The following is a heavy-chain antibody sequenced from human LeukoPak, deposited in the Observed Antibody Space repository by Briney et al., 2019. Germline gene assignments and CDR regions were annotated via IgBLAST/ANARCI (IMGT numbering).Heavy chain of an antibody. J-gene: IGHJ4*02. CDR3: ARGPMLRGVVIRRSKSGYFDY. CDR1: GFTSSSYE. CDR2: ISSSGSTI. D-gene: IGHD3-10*01. V-gene: IGHV3-48*03. Sequence: GGSLRLSCAASGFTSSSYEMNWVRQAPGKGLEWVSYISSSGSTIYSADSVKGRFTISRDNAKHSLYLQMNSLRAEDTAVYYCARGPMLRGVVIRRSKSGYFDYWGQGSLVTVSS.